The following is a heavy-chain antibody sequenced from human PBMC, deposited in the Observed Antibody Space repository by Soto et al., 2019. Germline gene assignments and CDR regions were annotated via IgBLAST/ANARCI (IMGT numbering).Heavy chain of an antibody. J-gene: IGHJ4*02. Sequence: PGGSLRLSCAASGFTFSSYWMSWVRQAPGKGLEWVANIKQDGSEKYYVDSVKGRFTISRDNAKNSLYLQMNSLRAEDTAVYYCATDSSSGYSHFDYWGQGTLVTVSS. CDR2: IKQDGSEK. CDR3: ATDSSSGYSHFDY. V-gene: IGHV3-7*03. D-gene: IGHD3-22*01. CDR1: GFTFSSYW.